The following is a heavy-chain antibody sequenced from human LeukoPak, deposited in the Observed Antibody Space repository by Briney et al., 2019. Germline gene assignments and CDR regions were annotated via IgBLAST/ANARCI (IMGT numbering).Heavy chain of an antibody. CDR3: AKSLESLLLYESAGQDAFDF. CDR2: INGPGGST. V-gene: IGHV3-23*01. J-gene: IGHJ3*01. CDR1: GFTFSSYA. Sequence: GGSLRLSCAASGFTFSSYAMSWVRQAPGKGLEWVSAINGPGGSTYYEDSVKARFTISRDNSKNTLDLQLSSLRADDTAVYYCAKSLESLLLYESAGQDAFDFWGQGTMVTVSS. D-gene: IGHD3-10*01.